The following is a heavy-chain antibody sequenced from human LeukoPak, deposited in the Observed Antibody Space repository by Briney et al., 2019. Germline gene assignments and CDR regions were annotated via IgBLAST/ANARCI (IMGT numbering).Heavy chain of an antibody. CDR2: INPNSGGT. CDR1: GYTFTSYD. Sequence: ASVKVSCKASGYTFTSYDINWVRQAPGQGLKWMGWINPNSGGTNYAQKFQGWVTMTRDTSISTAYMELSRLRSDDTAVYYCARDRGSGSYLDYFDYWGQGTLVTVSS. V-gene: IGHV1-2*04. CDR3: ARDRGSGSYLDYFDY. D-gene: IGHD1-26*01. J-gene: IGHJ4*02.